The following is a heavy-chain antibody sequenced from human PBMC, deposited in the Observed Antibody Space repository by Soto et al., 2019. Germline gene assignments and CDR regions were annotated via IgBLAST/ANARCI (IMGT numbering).Heavy chain of an antibody. D-gene: IGHD4-17*01. V-gene: IGHV3-48*03. CDR2: ISVVGSTK. CDR1: GFTFISHE. J-gene: IGHJ6*02. CDR3: ARARDYDYHDSGMDV. Sequence: LRLSCVASGFTFISHEMKGVRQAPGKGLEWVSYISVVGSTKYYADSVKGRFTISRDNAKNSLYLQMKSLRAEDTAVYYCARARDYDYHDSGMDVWGQGNRVTVSS.